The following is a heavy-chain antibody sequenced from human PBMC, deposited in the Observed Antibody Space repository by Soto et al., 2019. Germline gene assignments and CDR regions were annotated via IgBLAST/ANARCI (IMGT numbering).Heavy chain of an antibody. V-gene: IGHV3-74*01. CDR2: INSDGSST. CDR1: GFTFSSYW. J-gene: IGHJ6*03. CDR3: ARMGSSPGVYYMDV. Sequence: GGSLRLSCAASGFTFSSYWMHWVRQAPGKGLVWVSRINSDGSSTSYADSVKGRFTISRDNAKNTLYLQMNSLRAEDTAVYYCARMGSSPGVYYMDVWGKGTTVTVSS. D-gene: IGHD6-6*01.